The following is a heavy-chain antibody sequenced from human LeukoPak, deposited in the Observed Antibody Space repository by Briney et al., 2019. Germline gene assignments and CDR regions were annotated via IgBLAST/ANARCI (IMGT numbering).Heavy chain of an antibody. D-gene: IGHD1-26*01. CDR2: FDPEDGET. V-gene: IGHV1-24*01. Sequence: ASVKVSCKVSGYTVTELSMNWVRQAPGKGLEWMGGFDPEDGETIYAHQFQGRLTMTEDTSTDTAYMELSSLRSDDTAVYYCAAETVGASTLFDFWGQGILVTVSS. CDR3: AAETVGASTLFDF. J-gene: IGHJ4*02. CDR1: GYTVTELS.